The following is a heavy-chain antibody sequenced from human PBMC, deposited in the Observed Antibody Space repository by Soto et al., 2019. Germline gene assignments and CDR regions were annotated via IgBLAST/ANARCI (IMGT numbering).Heavy chain of an antibody. CDR2: IDSSGSR. CDR1: GGSISSYY. D-gene: IGHD3-10*01. V-gene: IGHV4-59*01. J-gene: IGHJ4*02. Sequence: SETLSLTCTVSGGSISSYYWSWIRQPPGKGLEWIGYIDSSGSRNYNPSLKSRVTISVDTSKNQFSLKLRSLTAADTAVYYCARANYYSSGVLDYWGQGTLVTSPQ. CDR3: ARANYYSSGVLDY.